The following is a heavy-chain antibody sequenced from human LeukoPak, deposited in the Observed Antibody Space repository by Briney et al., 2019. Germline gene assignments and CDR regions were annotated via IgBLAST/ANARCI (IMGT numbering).Heavy chain of an antibody. CDR1: EFTFISYG. V-gene: IGHV3-30*18. CDR3: AKDGYNNIPDD. D-gene: IGHD5-24*01. Sequence: GSLRLPCSASEFTFISYGLHGTRQAPGKGLEGVAVISYDGSKQYYADSVKGRFTISKNNSKNTLYMQTNSLRAEDTAVYDCAKDGYNNIPDDCGQGTLVTV. J-gene: IGHJ1*01. CDR2: ISYDGSKQ.